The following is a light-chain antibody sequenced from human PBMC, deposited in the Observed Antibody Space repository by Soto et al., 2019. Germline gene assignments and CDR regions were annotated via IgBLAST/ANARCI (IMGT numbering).Light chain of an antibody. V-gene: IGKV3-20*01. CDR3: QEYGSSRT. CDR1: QSLSSSY. Sequence: EIVLTQSPDTLSLSPGERATLSCRASQSLSSSYLAWYQQKPGQAPRLLIYGASSRATGIPDRFSGSGSGTDFTLTITGLEPEDFAVYYCQEYGSSRTFGQETKVEIK. CDR2: GAS. J-gene: IGKJ1*01.